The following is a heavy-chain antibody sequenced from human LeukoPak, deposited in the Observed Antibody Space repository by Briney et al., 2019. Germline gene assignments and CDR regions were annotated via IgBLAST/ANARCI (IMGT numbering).Heavy chain of an antibody. D-gene: IGHD2/OR15-2a*01. V-gene: IGHV3-23*01. Sequence: GGSLRLSCAASAFTFSSYAMQWVRQAPGKGLEWVSGINVSGGSTWYADSVKGRFTISRDNSKNTLYLQMNSLRAEDTAVYYCAKYVSAKGPPYALDVWGQGTTVTVSS. CDR1: AFTFSSYA. J-gene: IGHJ6*02. CDR3: AKYVSAKGPPYALDV. CDR2: INVSGGST.